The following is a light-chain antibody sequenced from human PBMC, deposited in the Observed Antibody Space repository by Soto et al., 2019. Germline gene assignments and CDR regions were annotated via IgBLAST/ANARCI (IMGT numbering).Light chain of an antibody. J-gene: IGLJ1*01. V-gene: IGLV2-8*01. CDR3: SSYAGTHIV. CDR2: EVT. Sequence: QSALTQPPSASGSPGQSVTISCTGTSSDVGTYNSVSWYQQHPGKAPKLMMYEVTKRPAGVPDRFSGSKSGNTASLTVSGLQAEDEADYYCSSYAGTHIVFGIGTKVPVL. CDR1: SSDVGTYNS.